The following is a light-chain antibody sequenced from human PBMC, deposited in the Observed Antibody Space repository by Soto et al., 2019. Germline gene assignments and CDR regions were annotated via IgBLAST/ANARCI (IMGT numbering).Light chain of an antibody. CDR1: QSVSNN. J-gene: IGKJ2*01. CDR2: GAS. V-gene: IGKV3-15*01. CDR3: QQYDKRLMYT. Sequence: EIVLTQSPATLSVSPGERAALSCRASQSVSNNLARYQQKPGQAPRLLIYGASTRATGVPGRFSGSGSGTEFTLTISSLQAEDFALYFCQQYDKRLMYTFGQGTKVDI.